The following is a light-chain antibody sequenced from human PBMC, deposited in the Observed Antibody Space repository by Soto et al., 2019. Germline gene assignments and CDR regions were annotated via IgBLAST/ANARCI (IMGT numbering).Light chain of an antibody. CDR2: DAS. Sequence: AIQLTQSPSSLSASVGDRVSITCRASQGISSALAWYQHKPGKPPKILIYDASSLQSGVPSRFSGSESGTECTLTISSLQPEDFATYYCQQANSFPITFGQGTRLEIK. CDR3: QQANSFPIT. V-gene: IGKV1-13*02. CDR1: QGISSA. J-gene: IGKJ5*01.